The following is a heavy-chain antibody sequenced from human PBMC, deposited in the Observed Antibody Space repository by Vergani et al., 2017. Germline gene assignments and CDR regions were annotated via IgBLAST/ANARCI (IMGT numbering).Heavy chain of an antibody. J-gene: IGHJ4*02. V-gene: IGHV1-2*02. CDR2: INPKSGDA. Sequence: QVQLVQSGAEVKKPGASVKVSCKASGYTFTGYFMHWVRQAPGQGLEWMGWINPKSGDALYAQRFHGRVTMTRDTSINTAYMDLNSLRAEDTAVYYCAKESWSEQWQGNTWSRNYFDYWGQGTLVTVSS. CDR3: AKESWSEQWQGNTWSRNYFDY. CDR1: GYTFTGYF. D-gene: IGHD6-19*01.